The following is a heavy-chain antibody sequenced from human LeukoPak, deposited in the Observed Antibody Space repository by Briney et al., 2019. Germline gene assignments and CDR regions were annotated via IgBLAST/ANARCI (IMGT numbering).Heavy chain of an antibody. D-gene: IGHD1-26*01. CDR3: ARDLRGAADY. V-gene: IGHV3-30-3*01. J-gene: IGHJ4*02. CDR1: GFTFSSYA. CDR2: ISYDGSNK. Sequence: GGSLRLSCAASGFTFSSYAMHWVRQAPGKGLEWVAVISYDGSNKYYADSVKGRFTISRDNSKNTLYLQMNSLRAEDTAVYYCARDLRGAADYWGQGTLVTVSS.